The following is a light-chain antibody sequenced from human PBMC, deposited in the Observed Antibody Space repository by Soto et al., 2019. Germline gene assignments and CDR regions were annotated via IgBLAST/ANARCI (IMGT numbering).Light chain of an antibody. V-gene: IGKV1-39*01. CDR3: QQSYMDPIT. Sequence: DIQMTQSPSSLSASVGDRVTITCRARQSISSYLNWYQQKPGKAPNLLIYAASSLQSGVPSRFSGSGSGTDFTLTISSLQPEDFATYFCQQSYMDPITFGQGTRLEIK. CDR1: QSISSY. CDR2: AAS. J-gene: IGKJ5*01.